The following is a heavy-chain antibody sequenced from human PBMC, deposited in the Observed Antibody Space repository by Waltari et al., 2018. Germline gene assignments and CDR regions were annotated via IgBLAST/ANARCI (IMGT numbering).Heavy chain of an antibody. J-gene: IGHJ4*02. V-gene: IGHV1-69*01. CDR1: GGTFSRYA. CDR2: IIPIFGTA. D-gene: IGHD3-3*01. CDR3: ASSVLYDFWSGYPIDY. Sequence: QVQLVQSGAEVKKPGSSVKVSCKASGGTFSRYAISWVRPAPGQGLEWMGGIIPIFGTANYAQKFQGRVTITADESTSTAYMELSSLRSEDTAVYYCASSVLYDFWSGYPIDYWGQGTLVTVSS.